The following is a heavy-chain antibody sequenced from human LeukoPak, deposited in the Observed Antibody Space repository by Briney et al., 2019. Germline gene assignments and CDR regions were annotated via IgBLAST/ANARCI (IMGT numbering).Heavy chain of an antibody. V-gene: IGHV3-23*01. Sequence: PGGSLRLSFAASGFTFSNFALSWVRRAPGKGLEWVSAISGSGGATYYADCVKGRFTISRDNSKNTLSMQMNSLRAEDAAVYYCAKEARIVTSGAEFYFWGQGTLVTVSS. CDR2: ISGSGGAT. CDR1: GFTFSNFA. CDR3: AKEARIVTSGAEFYF. D-gene: IGHD2-21*01. J-gene: IGHJ4*02.